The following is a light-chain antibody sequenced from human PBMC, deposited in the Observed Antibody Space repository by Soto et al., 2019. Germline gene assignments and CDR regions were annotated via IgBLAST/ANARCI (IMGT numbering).Light chain of an antibody. CDR3: AAWDDSLSGFV. Sequence: QSVLTQPPSASGTPGQRVTISCSGSSSNIGSSFVYWYRQLPGTAPKLLINRNNERPSGVPDRISGSKSGTSASLAISGLRSEDEGDYYCAAWDDSLSGFVFGAGTKLTVL. CDR1: SSNIGSSF. V-gene: IGLV1-47*01. J-gene: IGLJ1*01. CDR2: RNN.